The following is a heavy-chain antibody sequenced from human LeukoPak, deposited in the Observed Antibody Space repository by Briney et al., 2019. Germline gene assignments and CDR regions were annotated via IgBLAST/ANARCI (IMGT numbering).Heavy chain of an antibody. Sequence: GGSLRLSCAASGFTFSSYAMSWVRQAPGKGLEWVSAISGSGGSTYYADSVKGRFTISRDNSKNALYLQMNSLRAEDTAVYYCAKGQAYYYDSSGYSYFDYWGQGTLVTVSS. CDR3: AKGQAYYYDSSGYSYFDY. D-gene: IGHD3-22*01. J-gene: IGHJ4*02. CDR2: ISGSGGST. V-gene: IGHV3-23*01. CDR1: GFTFSSYA.